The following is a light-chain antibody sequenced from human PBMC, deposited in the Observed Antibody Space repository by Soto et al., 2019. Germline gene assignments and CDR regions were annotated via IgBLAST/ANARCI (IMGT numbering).Light chain of an antibody. CDR3: QQYNRYSRVT. CDR2: DAS. V-gene: IGKV1-5*01. Sequence: DIQMTQSPSTLSASVGDRVTITCRASQSISSWLAWYQQKPGKAPKLLIYDASSLESGVPSRFSGSGSGTEFTLTISSLQPDDFATYYCQQYNRYSRVTFGQGTKLEIK. CDR1: QSISSW. J-gene: IGKJ2*01.